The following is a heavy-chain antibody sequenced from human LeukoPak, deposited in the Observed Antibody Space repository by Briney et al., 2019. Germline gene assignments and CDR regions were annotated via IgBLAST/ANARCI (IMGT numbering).Heavy chain of an antibody. Sequence: VASVKVSCKASGYTFTDYFLHWVRQAPGQGLEWLAWISPITGGTKYAQKFQGRVTFTRDTSISTAYMELSRLRSDDTAVYFCARGRDSGSRTYYFDYWGQGTLVTVSS. V-gene: IGHV1-2*02. CDR2: ISPITGGT. CDR3: ARGRDSGSRTYYFDY. D-gene: IGHD1-26*01. J-gene: IGHJ4*02. CDR1: GYTFTDYF.